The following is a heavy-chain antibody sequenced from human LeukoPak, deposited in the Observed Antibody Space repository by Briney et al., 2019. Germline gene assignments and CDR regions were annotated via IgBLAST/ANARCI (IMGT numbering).Heavy chain of an antibody. J-gene: IGHJ6*03. Sequence: GGSLRLSCAASGFTFSSYAMHWVRQAPGKGLEWVAVISHDGINRYYADSVKGRFTISRDNSKNTLYVQMNSLRAEDTAVYYCARDPTDIVVVPAAIDTLVPYYYYYTDVWGKGTTVTVSS. V-gene: IGHV3-30*01. CDR3: ARDPTDIVVVPAAIDTLVPYYYYYTDV. CDR2: ISHDGINR. D-gene: IGHD2-2*02. CDR1: GFTFSSYA.